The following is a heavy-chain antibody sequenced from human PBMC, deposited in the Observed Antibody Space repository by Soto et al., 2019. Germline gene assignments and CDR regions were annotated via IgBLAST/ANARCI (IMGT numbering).Heavy chain of an antibody. V-gene: IGHV1-2*02. CDR3: ARESGGATATLDYYYFYMEG. CDR2: INPNGGAT. J-gene: IGHJ6*03. D-gene: IGHD5-12*01. Sequence: QVQLVQSGAEVKKPGASVKVSCKTSGDSFSAFYLHWVRQAPGQGLEWLGWINPNGGATKYAQKFRGRVAMTRDTSIRTAYLELSSLRSDDTAIYYCARESGGATATLDYYYFYMEGGGKGTTVTVSS. CDR1: GDSFSAFY.